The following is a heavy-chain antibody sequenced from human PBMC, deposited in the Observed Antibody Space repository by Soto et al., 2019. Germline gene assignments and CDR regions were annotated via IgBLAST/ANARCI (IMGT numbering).Heavy chain of an antibody. CDR2: ISYDGSNK. CDR3: ARDTVADY. J-gene: IGHJ4*02. D-gene: IGHD5-12*01. CDR1: GFTFSSYA. Sequence: QVQLVESGGGVVQPGRSLRLSCAASGFTFSSYAMHWVRQAPGKGLEWVAVISYDGSNKYYADSVKGRFTISRDNSKNTRQLQMYSLRAEDTAVYYCARDTVADYWGQGTLVTVSS. V-gene: IGHV3-30-3*01.